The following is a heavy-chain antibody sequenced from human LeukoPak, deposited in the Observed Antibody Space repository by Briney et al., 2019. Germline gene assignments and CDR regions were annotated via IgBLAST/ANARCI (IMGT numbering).Heavy chain of an antibody. Sequence: GWINPNSGGTNYAQKFQGWVTMTRDTSISTAYMELSRLRSDDTAVYYCAASVDTAFGMDVWGQGTTVTVSS. J-gene: IGHJ6*02. CDR2: INPNSGGT. V-gene: IGHV1-2*04. CDR3: AASVDTAFGMDV. D-gene: IGHD5-18*01.